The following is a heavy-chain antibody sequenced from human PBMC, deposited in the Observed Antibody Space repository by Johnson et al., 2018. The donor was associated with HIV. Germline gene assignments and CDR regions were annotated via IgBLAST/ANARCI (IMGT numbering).Heavy chain of an antibody. CDR1: GFTVSSNY. V-gene: IGHV3-53*01. J-gene: IGHJ3*02. Sequence: VQLVESGGGLIQPGGSLRLSCAASGFTVSSNYMSWVRQAPGKGLEWVSVIYSGGSTYYADSVKGRYTISRDNSKNTLYLQMNSLRAEDTAVYYCAKDGSDIVVVPAAPDAFDIWGQGTMVTVSS. CDR2: IYSGGST. CDR3: AKDGSDIVVVPAAPDAFDI. D-gene: IGHD2-2*01.